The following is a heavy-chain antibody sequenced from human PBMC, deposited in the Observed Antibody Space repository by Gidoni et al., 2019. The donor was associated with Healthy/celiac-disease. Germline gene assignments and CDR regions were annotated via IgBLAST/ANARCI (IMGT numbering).Heavy chain of an antibody. D-gene: IGHD3-22*01. CDR3: ASIPITIVSSGYTYDY. J-gene: IGHJ4*02. CDR2: IYYSGST. Sequence: GLEWIGSIYYSGSTYYNPSLKSRVTISVDTSKNQFSLKLSSVTAADTAVYYCASIPITIVSSGYTYDYWGQGTLVTVSS. V-gene: IGHV4-39*01.